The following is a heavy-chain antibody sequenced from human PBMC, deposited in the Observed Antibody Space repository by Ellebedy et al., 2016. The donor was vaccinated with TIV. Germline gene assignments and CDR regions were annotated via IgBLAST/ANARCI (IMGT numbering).Heavy chain of an antibody. D-gene: IGHD2-2*01. CDR2: INWNGGDI. Sequence: GGSLRLSXAASGFTSAAYAMHWVRQAPGKGLEWVSGINWNGGDIIYADSMKGRFTISRDNAKNSLYLQLSSLRVEDTALYYCVKGRVRGLLSYFDNWGRGTLVTVSS. CDR3: VKGRVRGLLSYFDN. V-gene: IGHV3-9*02. CDR1: GFTSAAYA. J-gene: IGHJ4*02.